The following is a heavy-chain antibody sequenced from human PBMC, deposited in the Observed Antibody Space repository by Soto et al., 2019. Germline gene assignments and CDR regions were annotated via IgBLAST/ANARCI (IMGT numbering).Heavy chain of an antibody. CDR2: MNPNSGNT. V-gene: IGHV1-8*01. CDR3: ARRHTLGYSSSWYLGY. J-gene: IGHJ4*02. Sequence: QVQLVQSGAEVKKPGASVKVSCKASGYTFTSYDINWVRQATGQGLEWMGWMNPNSGNTGYAQKFQGRVTMTRNTSISTAYMELSSLRSEDTAVYYCARRHTLGYSSSWYLGYWGQGTLVIVSS. CDR1: GYTFTSYD. D-gene: IGHD6-13*01.